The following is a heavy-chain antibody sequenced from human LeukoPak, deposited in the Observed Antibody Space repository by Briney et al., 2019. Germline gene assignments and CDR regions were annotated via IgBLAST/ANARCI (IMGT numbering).Heavy chain of an antibody. CDR2: ISGSGGST. CDR1: GFTFSSYA. J-gene: IGHJ6*03. V-gene: IGHV3-23*01. D-gene: IGHD3-22*01. CDR3: AKIYYDSSGYYYGFYYYMDV. Sequence: GGSLRLSCAASGFTFSSYAMSCVRQAPGKGLEWVSAISGSGGSTYYADSVKGRFTISRDNSKNTLYLQMNSLRAEDTAVYYCAKIYYDSSGYYYGFYYYMDVWGKGTTVTVSS.